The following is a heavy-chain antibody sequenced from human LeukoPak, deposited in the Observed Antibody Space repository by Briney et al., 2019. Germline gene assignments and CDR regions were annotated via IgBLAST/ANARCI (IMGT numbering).Heavy chain of an antibody. CDR1: GFTFSSYA. V-gene: IGHV3-23*01. CDR2: ISVSGGST. Sequence: GGSLRLSCAASGFTFSSYAMSWIRQDPGKGLEWVSAISVSGGSTYYADSVKGRFTISRDNSKNTLYLQMNSLRAEDTAVYYCAKDSQDGMDVWGQGTTVTVSS. J-gene: IGHJ6*02. CDR3: AKDSQDGMDV.